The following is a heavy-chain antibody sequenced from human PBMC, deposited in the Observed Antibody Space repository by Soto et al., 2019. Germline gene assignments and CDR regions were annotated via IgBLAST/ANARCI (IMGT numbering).Heavy chain of an antibody. D-gene: IGHD1-26*01. CDR1: GFSFSNYA. J-gene: IGHJ6*02. CDR2: ISGSGAGT. Sequence: EVQLLESGGTLVQVGGSLRLSCVASGFSFSNYAVTWVRQAPGKGLEWVSAISGSGAGTYYADSVKGRFTISRDNSKNTVHLQMNSLRVEDTAVYHCVKRIKSGSNYVGNAMDVWGQGTTVIVS. V-gene: IGHV3-23*01. CDR3: VKRIKSGSNYVGNAMDV.